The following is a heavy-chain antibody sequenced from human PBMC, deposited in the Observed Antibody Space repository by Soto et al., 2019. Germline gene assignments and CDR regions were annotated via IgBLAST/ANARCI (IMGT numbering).Heavy chain of an antibody. CDR3: ARDIGFDHVN. D-gene: IGHD2-15*01. CDR2: IKEDGSDI. Sequence: PGGSLRLSCAVSGFNVKSYWMSWVRQAPGKGLEWVASIKEDGSDIYYLHSVRGRFTISRDSSENTLPLTMNYLSAEDTGVYFCARDIGFDHVNWGQGTLVTVSS. CDR1: GFNVKSYW. J-gene: IGHJ4*02. V-gene: IGHV3-7*01.